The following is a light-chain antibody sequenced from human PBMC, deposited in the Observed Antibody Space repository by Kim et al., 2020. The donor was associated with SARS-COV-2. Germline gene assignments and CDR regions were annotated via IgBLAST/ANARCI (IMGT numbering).Light chain of an antibody. Sequence: QSVLTQPPSASGTPGQRVTISCSGSSSNIGSNYVCWYQHLPGTAPKLLIYRNNQRPSGVPDRFSGSKSGTSASLAISGLRSEVEADYYCAAWDDSLSGRIFGGGTQLTVL. CDR1: SSNIGSNY. CDR3: AAWDDSLSGRI. J-gene: IGLJ2*01. CDR2: RNN. V-gene: IGLV1-47*01.